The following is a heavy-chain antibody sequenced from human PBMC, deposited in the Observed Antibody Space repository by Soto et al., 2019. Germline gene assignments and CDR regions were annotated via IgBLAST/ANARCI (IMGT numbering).Heavy chain of an antibody. J-gene: IGHJ6*02. V-gene: IGHV3-23*01. CDR3: AKGRSYYYYYGVDV. CDR2: IIDSGGST. CDR1: EFTFRSCA. Sequence: GGSLRLSCAASEFTFRSCAMGWVRQAPGKGLEWVSDIIDSGGSTYYADSVKGRFTISRDNSKSTLYLQMNSLRAEDTALYYCAKGRSYYYYYGVDVWGQGTTVTVSS.